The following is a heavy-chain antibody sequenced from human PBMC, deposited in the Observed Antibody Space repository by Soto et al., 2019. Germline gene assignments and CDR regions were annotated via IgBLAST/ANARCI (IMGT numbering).Heavy chain of an antibody. D-gene: IGHD6-13*01. CDR3: ARGGQQLHGMDV. V-gene: IGHV3-33*03. CDR2: IWSDGSDK. CDR1: GSSFSSYV. J-gene: IGHJ6*02. Sequence: GGSLRLSCAASGSSFSSYVMHWVRQAPGKGLEWVAVIWSDGSDKYYADSVKGRFTISRDNAKNSLYLQMNSLRAEDTAVYYCARGGQQLHGMDVWGQGTTVTVSS.